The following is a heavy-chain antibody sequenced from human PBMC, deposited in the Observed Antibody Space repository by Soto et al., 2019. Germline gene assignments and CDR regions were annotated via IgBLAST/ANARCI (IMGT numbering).Heavy chain of an antibody. J-gene: IGHJ4*02. D-gene: IGHD1-7*01. V-gene: IGHV4-4*02. Sequence: SETLSLTCAVSGASFTSNDWWTWVRQPPGRGLEWIGEIYRTGSTNYNPTLKSRVTISLDKSENQFSLKVTSLTAADTAVYYCASRDPGTSVDYWGQGTLVTVSS. CDR2: IYRTGST. CDR3: ASRDPGTSVDY. CDR1: GASFTSNDW.